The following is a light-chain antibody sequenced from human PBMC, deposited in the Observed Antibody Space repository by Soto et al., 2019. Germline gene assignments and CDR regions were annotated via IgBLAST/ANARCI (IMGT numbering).Light chain of an antibody. V-gene: IGKV3-15*01. CDR1: QSVSIN. CDR3: QHYNIWPT. Sequence: EIVMTQSPATLSVSPWERATLSCRASQSVSINLAWYQQNPGQAPRLLIYDASTRATGIPARFSGSGSGTEFSLKIMSLQSEDFAVYYCQHYNIWPTLGQGTKVEIK. J-gene: IGKJ1*01. CDR2: DAS.